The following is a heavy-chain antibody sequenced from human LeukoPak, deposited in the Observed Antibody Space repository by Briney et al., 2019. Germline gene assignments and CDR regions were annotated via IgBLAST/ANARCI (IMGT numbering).Heavy chain of an antibody. CDR1: GFTSSDYY. J-gene: IGHJ4*02. D-gene: IGHD4-17*01. CDR2: ISSSSSYT. V-gene: IGHV3-11*05. Sequence: GGSLRLSCAASGFTSSDYYMSWIRQAPGKGLEWVSYISSSSSYTNYADSVKGRFTISRDNAKNSLYLQMNSLRAEDTAVYYCARARDYGSQLDYWGQGTLVTVSS. CDR3: ARARDYGSQLDY.